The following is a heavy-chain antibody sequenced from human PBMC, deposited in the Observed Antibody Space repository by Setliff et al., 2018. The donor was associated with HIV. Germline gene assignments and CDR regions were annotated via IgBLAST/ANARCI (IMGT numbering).Heavy chain of an antibody. CDR1: NDAVSGHESY. D-gene: IGHD6-19*01. Sequence: LSLTCRWSNDAVSGHESYWGWIRQSPGKRREWIGNVYYTGTAHYNSSLRSRATISVDMSRSQFFLVLSSVTAADTAVYYCARHQYSSGWFATILDYWGQGTLVTVSS. J-gene: IGHJ4*02. V-gene: IGHV4-39*01. CDR2: VYYTGTA. CDR3: ARHQYSSGWFATILDY.